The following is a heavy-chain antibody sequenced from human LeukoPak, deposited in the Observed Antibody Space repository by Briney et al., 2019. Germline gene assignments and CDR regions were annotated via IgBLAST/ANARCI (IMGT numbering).Heavy chain of an antibody. Sequence: PGGSLRLSCAASGFTFSSYGMHWVRQAPGKGLEWVAFIRYDGSNKYYADSVKGRFTISRDNSKNTLYLQMNSLRAEDTAVYYCAANSGSRLWADAFDIWGQGTMVTVSS. V-gene: IGHV3-30*02. D-gene: IGHD1-26*01. J-gene: IGHJ3*02. CDR3: AANSGSRLWADAFDI. CDR2: IRYDGSNK. CDR1: GFTFSSYG.